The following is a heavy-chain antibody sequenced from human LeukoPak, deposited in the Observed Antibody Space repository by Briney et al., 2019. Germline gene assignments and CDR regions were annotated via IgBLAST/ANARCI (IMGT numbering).Heavy chain of an antibody. Sequence: ASETLSLTCAVSGGSISSSNWWSWVRQPPGKGLEWIGEIYHSGSTNYNPSLKSRVTISVDKSKNQFSLKLSSVTAADTAVYYCARDPWYYGSGSYLTGYWGQGTLVTVSS. CDR2: IYHSGST. CDR1: GGSISSSNW. J-gene: IGHJ4*02. CDR3: ARDPWYYGSGSYLTGY. V-gene: IGHV4-4*02. D-gene: IGHD3-10*01.